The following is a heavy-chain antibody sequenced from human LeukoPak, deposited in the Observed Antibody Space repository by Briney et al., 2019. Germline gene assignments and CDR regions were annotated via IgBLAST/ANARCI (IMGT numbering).Heavy chain of an antibody. CDR1: GGSISSGGYY. CDR2: IYYSGST. V-gene: IGHV4-31*03. Sequence: PSETLSLTCTVSGGSISSGGYYWSWIRQHPGKGLEWIGYIYYSGSTYYNPSLKSRVTISVDTSKNQFSLKLSSVTAADTAVYYCARHDDDYGDSYYFDYWGQGTLVTVSS. D-gene: IGHD4-17*01. J-gene: IGHJ4*02. CDR3: ARHDDDYGDSYYFDY.